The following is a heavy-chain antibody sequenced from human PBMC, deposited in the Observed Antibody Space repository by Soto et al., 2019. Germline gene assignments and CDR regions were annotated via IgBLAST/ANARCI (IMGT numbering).Heavy chain of an antibody. Sequence: SETLSLTCTVSGGSISSGDYYWSWIRQPPGKGLEWIGYIYYSGSTYYNPSLKSRVTISEDTSKNQFSLELTSVTAADTAIYYCARGATIFGVVIPFFDFWGQGALVTVSS. J-gene: IGHJ4*02. V-gene: IGHV4-30-4*01. CDR1: GGSISSGDYY. D-gene: IGHD3-3*01. CDR2: IYYSGST. CDR3: ARGATIFGVVIPFFDF.